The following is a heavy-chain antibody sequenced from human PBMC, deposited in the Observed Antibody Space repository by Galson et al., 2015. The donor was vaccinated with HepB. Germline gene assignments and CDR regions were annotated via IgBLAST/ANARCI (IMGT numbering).Heavy chain of an antibody. V-gene: IGHV1-18*04. CDR2: ISAYNGNT. Sequence: SVKVSCKASGYTFTSYGISWVRQAPGQGLEWMGWISAYNGNTNYAQKLQGRVTMTTDTSTSTAYMELRSLRSDDTAVYYCARDRPDYYDSSGYYPWGQGTLVTVSS. CDR1: GYTFTSYG. CDR3: ARDRPDYYDSSGYYP. D-gene: IGHD3-22*01. J-gene: IGHJ5*02.